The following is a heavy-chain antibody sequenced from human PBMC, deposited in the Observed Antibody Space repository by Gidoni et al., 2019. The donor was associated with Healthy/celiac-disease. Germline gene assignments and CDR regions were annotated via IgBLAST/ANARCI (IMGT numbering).Heavy chain of an antibody. CDR2: IIPIIGTA. J-gene: IGHJ6*03. CDR3: ARDKPYGLYYYYMDV. D-gene: IGHD3-10*01. Sequence: QVQLVQSGAEVKKPGSAVKVSCKASGGTFSSYAISWVRQAPGQGLEWMGGIIPIIGTANYAQKFQGRVTITADKSTSTAYMELSSLRSEDTAVYYCARDKPYGLYYYYMDVWGKGTTVTVSS. V-gene: IGHV1-69*06. CDR1: GGTFSSYA.